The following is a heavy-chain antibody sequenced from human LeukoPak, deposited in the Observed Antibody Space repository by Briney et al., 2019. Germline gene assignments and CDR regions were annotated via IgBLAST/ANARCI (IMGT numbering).Heavy chain of an antibody. Sequence: GGSLRLSCAASGFTFSSYSMNWVRQAPGKGLEWVSYISSSSSTIYYADSVKGRFTISRDNAKNSLYLQMNSLRAEDTAVYYCVRMSLYSSGSVTRFDYWGQGTLVTVSS. CDR1: GFTFSSYS. V-gene: IGHV3-48*04. CDR3: VRMSLYSSGSVTRFDY. J-gene: IGHJ4*02. CDR2: ISSSSSTI. D-gene: IGHD3-22*01.